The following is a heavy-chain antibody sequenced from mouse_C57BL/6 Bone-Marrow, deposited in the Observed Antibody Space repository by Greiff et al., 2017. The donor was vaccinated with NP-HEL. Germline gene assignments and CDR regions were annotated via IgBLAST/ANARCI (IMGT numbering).Heavy chain of an antibody. Sequence: EVMLVESGAELVKPGASVKLSCTASGFNIKDYYMHWVKQRTEQGLEWIGRIDPEDGETKYAPKFQGKATITADTSSNTAYLQLSSLTSEDTAVYYCARRGNFSWYFDVWGTGTTVTVSS. CDR3: ARRGNFSWYFDV. CDR1: GFNIKDYY. J-gene: IGHJ1*03. CDR2: IDPEDGET. D-gene: IGHD2-1*01. V-gene: IGHV14-2*01.